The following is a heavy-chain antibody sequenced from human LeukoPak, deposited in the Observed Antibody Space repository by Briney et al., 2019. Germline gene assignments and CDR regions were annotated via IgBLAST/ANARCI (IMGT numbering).Heavy chain of an antibody. V-gene: IGHV3-30*18. CDR2: ISYDGSNK. Sequence: GRSLRLSCAASGSTFSSYGMHWVRQAPGKGLEWVAVISYDGSNKYYADSVKGRFTISRDNSKNTLYLQMNSLRAEDTAVYYCAKGLRYFDWLSSVDYWGQGTLVTVSS. J-gene: IGHJ4*02. CDR1: GSTFSSYG. CDR3: AKGLRYFDWLSSVDY. D-gene: IGHD3-9*01.